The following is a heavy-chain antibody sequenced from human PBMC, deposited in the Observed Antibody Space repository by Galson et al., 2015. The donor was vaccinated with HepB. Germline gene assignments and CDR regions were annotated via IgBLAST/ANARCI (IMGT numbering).Heavy chain of an antibody. V-gene: IGHV1-69*13. Sequence: SVKVSCKASGGTFSSYAISWVRQAPGQGLEWMGGIIPIFGTANYAQKFQGRVTITADESTSTAYMELSSLRSEDTAVYYCARDRIAVAGTSYYYYGMDVWGQGTTVTVSS. CDR3: ARDRIAVAGTSYYYYGMDV. CDR1: GGTFSSYA. J-gene: IGHJ6*02. CDR2: IIPIFGTA. D-gene: IGHD6-19*01.